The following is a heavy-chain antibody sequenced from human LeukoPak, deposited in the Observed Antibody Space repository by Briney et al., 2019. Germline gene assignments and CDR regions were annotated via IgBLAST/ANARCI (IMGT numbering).Heavy chain of an antibody. Sequence: GGSLRLSCAASGFRFGSYWMSWVRQAPGKGLEWVANVKQDGSGKCYVDSVKGRFTISRDNAKNSLYLQMNSLRAEDTAVYYCAKESRTIAVAGADYWGQGTLVTVSS. CDR2: VKQDGSGK. CDR1: GFRFGSYW. V-gene: IGHV3-7*03. D-gene: IGHD6-19*01. CDR3: AKESRTIAVAGADY. J-gene: IGHJ4*02.